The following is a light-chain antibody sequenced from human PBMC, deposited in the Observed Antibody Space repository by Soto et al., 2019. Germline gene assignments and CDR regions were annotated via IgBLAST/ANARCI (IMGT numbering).Light chain of an antibody. CDR2: SNY. J-gene: IGLJ2*01. Sequence: QSVLTQPPSASESPGQRVTISCSGNNSNIGSNPVHWYQQFPGTAPKVLIYSNYQRPSGVPDRFSGSKTGTSASLAISGLQSEDEADYYCAAWDDRLSDLLFGGGTKVTVL. CDR3: AAWDDRLSDLL. V-gene: IGLV1-44*01. CDR1: NSNIGSNP.